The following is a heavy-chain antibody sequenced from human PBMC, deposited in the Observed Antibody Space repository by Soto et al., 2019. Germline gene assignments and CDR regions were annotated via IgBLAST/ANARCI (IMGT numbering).Heavy chain of an antibody. J-gene: IGHJ4*02. D-gene: IGHD2-15*01. CDR1: GGSISSGTYY. V-gene: IGHV4-31*03. CDR2: ISHSGRT. Sequence: PSETLSLTCTVSGGSISSGTYYWTWVRQRPGGGLEWIGFISHSGRTYYNPSLKSRAAISVDTSENQFSLRLSSVTAADTAVYFCARDSDYCTGGSCYGNFDFWGQGTLVTVSS. CDR3: ARDSDYCTGGSCYGNFDF.